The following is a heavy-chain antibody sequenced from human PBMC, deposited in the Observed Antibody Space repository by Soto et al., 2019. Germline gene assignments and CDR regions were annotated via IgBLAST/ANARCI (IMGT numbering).Heavy chain of an antibody. CDR1: GYSFTSYW. CDR3: ARQGGYDSSGYPYYYYGMDV. CDR2: IDPSDSYT. D-gene: IGHD3-22*01. Sequence: PGESLKISCKGSGYSFTSYWISWVRQMPGKGLDWMGRIDPSDSYTNYSPSFQGHVTISADKSISTAYLQWSSLKASDTAMYYCARQGGYDSSGYPYYYYGMDVWGQGTTVTVSS. V-gene: IGHV5-10-1*01. J-gene: IGHJ6*02.